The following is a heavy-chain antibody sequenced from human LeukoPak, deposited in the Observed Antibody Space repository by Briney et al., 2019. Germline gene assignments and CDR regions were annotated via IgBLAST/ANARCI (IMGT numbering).Heavy chain of an antibody. J-gene: IGHJ4*02. V-gene: IGHV3-15*01. CDR1: GFTFGDYA. D-gene: IGHD3-10*01. Sequence: GGSLRLSCTASGFTFGDYAMSWVRQAPGKGLEWVGRIKSKTDGGTTDYAAPVKGRFTISRDDSKNTLYLQMNSLKTEDTAVYYCTTGLWFGELFGLGYWGQGTLVTVSS. CDR3: TTGLWFGELFGLGY. CDR2: IKSKTDGGTT.